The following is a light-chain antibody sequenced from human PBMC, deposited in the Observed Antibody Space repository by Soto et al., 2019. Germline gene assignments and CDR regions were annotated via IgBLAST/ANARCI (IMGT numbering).Light chain of an antibody. V-gene: IGKV1-39*02. J-gene: IGKJ4*01. CDR3: QVRGSGPPELT. CDR1: HVIITF. CDR2: AAS. Sequence: DIQVTQSPSSLSASVGDIVTITCLAIHVIITFLNFYQQKPGKAPKLLIYAASTLQSGVPSGFSGSGSGTGFTLTISSLEPEDFGVYYCQVRGSGPPELTFGGGTKVDIK.